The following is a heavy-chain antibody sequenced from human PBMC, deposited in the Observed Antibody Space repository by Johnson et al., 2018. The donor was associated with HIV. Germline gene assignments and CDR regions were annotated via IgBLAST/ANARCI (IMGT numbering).Heavy chain of an antibody. CDR3: ARDPDPFREYHGDAFDI. J-gene: IGHJ3*02. V-gene: IGHV3-38-3*01. CDR2: ISGGST. D-gene: IGHD3-10*01. Sequence: VQLVESRGVLVQPGGSLRLSCAASGFTVSSNEMSWVRQAPGKGLEWVSSISGGSTYYADSRKGRFTISRDSSKDTLYVQMNSLRGEDTAVFYCARDPDPFREYHGDAFDIWGQGTVVTVSS. CDR1: GFTVSSNE.